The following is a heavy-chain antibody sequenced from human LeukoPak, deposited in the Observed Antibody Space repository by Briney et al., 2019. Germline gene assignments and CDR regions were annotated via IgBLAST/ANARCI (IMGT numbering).Heavy chain of an antibody. CDR3: PRSGGYFHSGGCYPPDAFDI. Sequence: SETLSLTCTVSGGSVRSGGYYWTWIRQHPGKGLEWIGYIYNSGTTYYNPSLKSRATISVDTSKKQFSLKLNSVTAADTAVYYCPRSGGYFHSGGCYPPDAFDIWGQGTMVTVSS. CDR1: GGSVRSGGYY. D-gene: IGHD3-22*01. J-gene: IGHJ3*02. V-gene: IGHV4-31*03. CDR2: IYNSGTT.